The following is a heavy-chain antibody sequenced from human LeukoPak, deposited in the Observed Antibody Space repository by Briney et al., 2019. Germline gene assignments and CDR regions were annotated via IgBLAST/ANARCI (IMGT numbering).Heavy chain of an antibody. CDR1: GGSISSSSYY. CDR2: IYYSGTT. V-gene: IGHV4-39*07. CDR3: ARDLRGDYGGNYY. Sequence: SETLSLTRTVSGGSISSSSYYWGWIRQPPGKGLEWIGTIYYSGTTYYNPSLKSRVTISVDTSKNQFSLKLSSVTAADTAMYYCARDLRGDYGGNYYWGQGTLVTVSS. J-gene: IGHJ4*02. D-gene: IGHD4-23*01.